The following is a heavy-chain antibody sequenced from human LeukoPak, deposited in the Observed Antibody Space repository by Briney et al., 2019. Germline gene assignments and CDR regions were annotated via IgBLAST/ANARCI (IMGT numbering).Heavy chain of an antibody. J-gene: IGHJ5*02. V-gene: IGHV3-11*01. CDR2: ITTSGSTI. CDR1: GFDLSDYY. D-gene: IGHD1-1*01. Sequence: GGSLRLSCEASGFDLSDYYMTWIRQTPGRGLEWVSYITTSGSTIYYADSVKGRFTISRDNSKNSLFLHMNSLRAEDTAIYYCARDGANSNWNDPRNWFDPWGREPWSSSPQ. CDR3: ARDGANSNWNDPRNWFDP.